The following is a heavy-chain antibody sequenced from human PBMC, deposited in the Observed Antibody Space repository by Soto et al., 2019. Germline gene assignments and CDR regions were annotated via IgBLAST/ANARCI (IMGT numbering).Heavy chain of an antibody. V-gene: IGHV3-64D*08. CDR3: VKGRTLTRDPPDY. D-gene: IGHD3-9*01. Sequence: GGSLRLSCSASGFTFSSYAMHWVRQAPGKGLEFVSALNSNGGSTYYADSVKGRFTISRDNSKNTLYLQLSSLRAEDTAVYYCVKGRTLTRDPPDYWGQGTLVTVSS. CDR2: LNSNGGST. J-gene: IGHJ4*02. CDR1: GFTFSSYA.